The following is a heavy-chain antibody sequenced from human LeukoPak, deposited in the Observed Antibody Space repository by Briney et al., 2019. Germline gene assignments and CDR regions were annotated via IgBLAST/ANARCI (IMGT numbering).Heavy chain of an antibody. D-gene: IGHD4-17*01. CDR1: GFTFSSYE. J-gene: IGHJ4*02. V-gene: IGHV3-48*03. CDR3: ARDTVTRGYFFDY. Sequence: GGSLRLSCAASGFTFSSYEMNWVRQAPGKGLEWVSYISSSGSTIYYADSVKGRFTISRDNAKNSLYLQMNSLRAEDTAVYYCARDTVTRGYFFDYWGQGTLVSVSS. CDR2: ISSSGSTI.